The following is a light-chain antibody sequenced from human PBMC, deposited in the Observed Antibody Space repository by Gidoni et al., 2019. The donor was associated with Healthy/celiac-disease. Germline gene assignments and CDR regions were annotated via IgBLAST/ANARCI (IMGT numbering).Light chain of an antibody. CDR3: QAWDSSFVV. CDR2: QDS. Sequence: LSDAPGVSVAPGQTASITCSGDKLGDKYACWYQQKPGQSPVLVIYQDSKRPLGIPERFSGSNSGNTATLTISGTQAMDEADYYCQAWDSSFVVFGGGTKLTVL. J-gene: IGLJ2*01. V-gene: IGLV3-1*01. CDR1: KLGDKY.